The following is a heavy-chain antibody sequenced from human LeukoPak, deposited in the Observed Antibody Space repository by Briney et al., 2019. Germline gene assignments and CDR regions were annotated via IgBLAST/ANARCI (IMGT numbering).Heavy chain of an antibody. CDR2: INSDGSST. CDR1: GLTFSSYW. V-gene: IGHV3-74*01. J-gene: IGHJ4*02. Sequence: QPGGSLRLSCAASGLTFSSYWMHWVRQAPGKGLVWVSRINSDGSSTSYADSVKGRFTISRDNAKNTLYLQMISLRAEDTAVYYCARVQGGSYQPLDYWGQGTLVTVSS. D-gene: IGHD1-26*01. CDR3: ARVQGGSYQPLDY.